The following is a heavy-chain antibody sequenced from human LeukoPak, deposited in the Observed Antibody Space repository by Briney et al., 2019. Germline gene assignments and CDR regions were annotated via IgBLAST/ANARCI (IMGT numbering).Heavy chain of an antibody. Sequence: GGSLRLSCSTSGFTFGDYAMHWVRQAPGKGLEWVAVISYDGSNKYYADSVKGRFTISRDNSKNTLYLQMNSLRAEDTAVYYCAKDGAHTVTTFYYFYYMDVWGKGTTVTVSS. CDR1: GFTFGDYA. CDR2: ISYDGSNK. J-gene: IGHJ6*03. V-gene: IGHV3-30*04. D-gene: IGHD4-11*01. CDR3: AKDGAHTVTTFYYFYYMDV.